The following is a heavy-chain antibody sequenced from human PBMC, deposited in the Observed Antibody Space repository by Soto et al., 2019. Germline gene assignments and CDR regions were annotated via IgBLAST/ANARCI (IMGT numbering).Heavy chain of an antibody. J-gene: IGHJ3*02. CDR3: AGRRRIVVVPAAIVGGAFDI. Sequence: SETLSLTCAVYGGSFSGYYWSWIRQPPRKGLEWIGEINHSGSTNYNPSLKSRVTISVDTSKNQFSLKLSSATAADTAVYYCAGRRRIVVVPAAIVGGAFDIWGQGTMVTVS. CDR1: GGSFSGYY. D-gene: IGHD2-2*02. V-gene: IGHV4-34*01. CDR2: INHSGST.